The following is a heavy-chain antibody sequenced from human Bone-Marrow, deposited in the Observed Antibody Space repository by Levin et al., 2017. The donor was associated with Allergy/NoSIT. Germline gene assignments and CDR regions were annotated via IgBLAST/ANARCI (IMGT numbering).Heavy chain of an antibody. J-gene: IGHJ6*02. CDR1: GFTFSDYY. CDR3: AREGIVVAGASSTSYYFGMDV. V-gene: IGHV3-11*01. Sequence: GESLKISCAASGFTFSDYYITWIRQAPGKGPELVSYISGRATTKYYADSVKGRCTISRDNAENSLYLQMNSLRAEDTAVYFCAREGIVVAGASSTSYYFGMDVWGQGTTVTVSS. CDR2: ISGRATTK. D-gene: IGHD2-15*01.